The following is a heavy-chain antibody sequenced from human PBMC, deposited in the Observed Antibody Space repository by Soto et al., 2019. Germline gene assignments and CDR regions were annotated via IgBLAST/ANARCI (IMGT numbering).Heavy chain of an antibody. D-gene: IGHD3-3*01. J-gene: IGHJ4*02. CDR1: GFTFSDYT. CDR2: ISSDGSNK. V-gene: IGHV3-30-3*01. Sequence: GGSLRLSCAASGFTFSDYTINWVRQAPGKELEWVALISSDGSNKYYADSVKGRFTISRDTSRNTLYLQMNSLRAEDTAVYYCARDRKTYYDFWSGYLTGYWGQGTLVTVSS. CDR3: ARDRKTYYDFWSGYLTGY.